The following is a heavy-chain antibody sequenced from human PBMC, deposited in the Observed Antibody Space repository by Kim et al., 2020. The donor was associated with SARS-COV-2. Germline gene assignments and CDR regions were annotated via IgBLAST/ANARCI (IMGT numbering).Heavy chain of an antibody. CDR2: ISGSGGST. Sequence: GGSLRLSCAASGFTFSSYAMSWVRQAPGKGLEWVSAISGSGGSTYYTDSVKGRFTISRDNSKNTLYLQMNSLRAEDTAVYYCAKALESAVVSGGDYDYWGQGTLVTVSS. D-gene: IGHD3-22*01. V-gene: IGHV3-23*01. CDR3: AKALESAVVSGGDYDY. J-gene: IGHJ4*02. CDR1: GFTFSSYA.